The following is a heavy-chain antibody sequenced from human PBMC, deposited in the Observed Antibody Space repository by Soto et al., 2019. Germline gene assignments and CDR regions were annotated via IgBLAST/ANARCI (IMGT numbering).Heavy chain of an antibody. CDR3: ARDLYCSGGSCRGTFDI. Sequence: QVHLVQSGGAVKKPGASVQVSCKASGYTFTSYVISWVRQAPGQGLEWMGWNSGYNDNPRYAQNSQGRVTMTKDTSTRKAYMELRSLRSDDTALYYCARDLYCSGGSCRGTFDIWGQGTMVTVSS. V-gene: IGHV1-18*01. CDR1: GYTFTSYV. CDR2: NSGYNDNP. J-gene: IGHJ3*02. D-gene: IGHD2-15*01.